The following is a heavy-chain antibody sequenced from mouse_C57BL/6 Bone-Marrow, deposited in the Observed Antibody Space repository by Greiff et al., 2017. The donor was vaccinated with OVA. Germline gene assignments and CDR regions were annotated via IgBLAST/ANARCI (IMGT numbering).Heavy chain of an antibody. CDR2: ISSGGDYI. Sequence: EVKLVESGEGLVKPGGSLKISLAASGFTFSSYAMSWVSPTPEKRLEWVAYISSGGDYIYYADTVKGRFTISRDNARNTLYLQMSSLKSEDTAMYYCTRDLYYYGSFAYWGQGTLVTVSA. CDR1: GFTFSSYA. CDR3: TRDLYYYGSFAY. V-gene: IGHV5-9-1*02. D-gene: IGHD1-1*01. J-gene: IGHJ3*01.